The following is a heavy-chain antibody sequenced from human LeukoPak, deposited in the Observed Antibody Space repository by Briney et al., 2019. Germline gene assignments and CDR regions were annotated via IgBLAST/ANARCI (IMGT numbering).Heavy chain of an antibody. Sequence: GSLRLSCAASGFTFSSYAMSWVRQAPGKGLEWVSAISGSGGSTYYADSVKGRFTISRDNSKNTLYLQMNSLRAEDTAVYYCAKAVRYYDSSGYFPDYWGQGTLVTVSS. D-gene: IGHD3-22*01. CDR1: GFTFSSYA. J-gene: IGHJ4*02. CDR2: ISGSGGST. CDR3: AKAVRYYDSSGYFPDY. V-gene: IGHV3-23*01.